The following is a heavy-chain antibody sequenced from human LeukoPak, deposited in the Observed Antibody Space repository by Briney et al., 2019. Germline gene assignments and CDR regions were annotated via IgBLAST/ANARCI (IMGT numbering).Heavy chain of an antibody. CDR3: ARHNVYGSSGDGRYYFDQ. Sequence: PSETLSLTCAVSGYSISSGYHWAWIRQPPGKGLEWIGSMSHSGSTYYNPSLKSRVTFSVDTSKNQFSVKLRSVSAADTAVYYCARHNVYGSSGDGRYYFDQWGQGTLVTVSS. J-gene: IGHJ4*02. D-gene: IGHD3-22*01. V-gene: IGHV4-38-2*01. CDR2: MSHSGST. CDR1: GYSISSGYH.